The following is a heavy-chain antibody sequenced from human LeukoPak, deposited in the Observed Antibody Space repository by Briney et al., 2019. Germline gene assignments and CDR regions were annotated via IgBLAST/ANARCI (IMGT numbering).Heavy chain of an antibody. Sequence: SETLSLTCTISGDSIGRINYYWGWIRQPPGKGLEWIVSMSYSGHTYYNPSLKSRVTTSIDTSKNQFSLKLSSVTAADTAVYYCARGNYYGSGSYPGGPVYFDYWGQGTLVTVSS. V-gene: IGHV4-39*07. J-gene: IGHJ4*02. CDR1: GDSIGRINYY. CDR2: MSYSGHT. CDR3: ARGNYYGSGSYPGGPVYFDY. D-gene: IGHD3-10*01.